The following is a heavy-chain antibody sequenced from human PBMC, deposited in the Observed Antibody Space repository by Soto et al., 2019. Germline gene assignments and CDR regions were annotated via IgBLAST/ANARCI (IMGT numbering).Heavy chain of an antibody. D-gene: IGHD3-3*01. CDR3: AGFTISSDYYYMDV. V-gene: IGHV4-61*01. J-gene: IGHJ6*03. Sequence: PSETLSLTCTVSGGSVSSGSYYWSWIRQPPGKGLEWIGYIYYSGSTNYNPSLKSRVTISVDTSKNQFSLKLSSVTAADTAVYYCAGFTISSDYYYMDVWGKGTTVTVSS. CDR2: IYYSGST. CDR1: GGSVSSGSYY.